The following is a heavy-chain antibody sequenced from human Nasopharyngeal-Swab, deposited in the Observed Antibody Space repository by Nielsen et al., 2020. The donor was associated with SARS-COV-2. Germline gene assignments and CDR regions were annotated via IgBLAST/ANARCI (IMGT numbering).Heavy chain of an antibody. CDR1: AGTTSGYA. CDR3: ARDRIEITIFGVVYYGMDV. Sequence: SSRAAAGTTSGYAIRCVRASPEEGREGKGGIFRMLGTANNAQKFQGRVTITADKSTSTAYMELSSLRSEDTAVYYCARDRIEITIFGVVYYGMDVGGQGTTVTLS. J-gene: IGHJ6*02. V-gene: IGHV1-69*06. D-gene: IGHD3-3*01. CDR2: IFRMLGTA.